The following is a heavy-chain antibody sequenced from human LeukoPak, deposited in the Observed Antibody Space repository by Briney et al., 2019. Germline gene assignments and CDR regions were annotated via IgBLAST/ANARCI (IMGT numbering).Heavy chain of an antibody. V-gene: IGHV4-30-4*01. CDR1: GGSISSGDYY. Sequence: SETLSLTCTVSGGSISSGDYYWSWIRQPPGKGLEWIAYMYYSGSTYYNPSLKSRVTMSADTSKNQLSLKLSSVTAADTAVYYCARPCYYDSRIDPWGQGILVTVSS. J-gene: IGHJ5*02. CDR2: MYYSGST. CDR3: ARPCYYDSRIDP. D-gene: IGHD3-22*01.